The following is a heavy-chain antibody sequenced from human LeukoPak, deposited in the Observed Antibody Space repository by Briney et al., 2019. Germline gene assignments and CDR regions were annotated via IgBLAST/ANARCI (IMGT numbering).Heavy chain of an antibody. D-gene: IGHD6-13*01. CDR2: ISYGGSNK. CDR1: GFTFSSYS. CDR3: ARDRGIAAAAQYYLDY. J-gene: IGHJ4*02. Sequence: GRSLRLSCAASGFTFSSYSMHWVRQAPGKGLEWVAVISYGGSNKYYADSVKGRFTISRDNSKNTLYLQMNSLRAEDTAVYYCARDRGIAAAAQYYLDYWGQGTLVTVSS. V-gene: IGHV3-30-3*01.